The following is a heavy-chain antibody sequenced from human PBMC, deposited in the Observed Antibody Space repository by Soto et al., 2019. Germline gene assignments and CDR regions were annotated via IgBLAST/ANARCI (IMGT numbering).Heavy chain of an antibody. Sequence: GASVKVSCKASGGTFSSYAISWVRQAPGQGLEWMGGIIPIFGTANYAQKFQGRVTITTDESTSTAYMELRSLRSDDTAVYYCARDVHVGTAMRVVPSVGTVNYYYGMDVWGQGTTVTVSS. J-gene: IGHJ6*02. CDR2: IIPIFGTA. V-gene: IGHV1-69*05. CDR1: GGTFSSYA. CDR3: ARDVHVGTAMRVVPSVGTVNYYYGMDV. D-gene: IGHD5-18*01.